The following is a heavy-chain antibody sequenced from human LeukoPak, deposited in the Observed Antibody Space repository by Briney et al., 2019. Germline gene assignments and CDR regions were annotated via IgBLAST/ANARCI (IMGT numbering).Heavy chain of an antibody. V-gene: IGHV4-59*11. CDR1: GGSISNHH. D-gene: IGHD2-8*01. CDR2: VFFTEGT. J-gene: IGHJ4*02. Sequence: PSETLSLTCSVSGGSISNHHWTWIRQSPGKGLEWIGHVFFTEGTNYSPSLRGRITISADRSKNQIYLKLGSVTAADTAVYYCARELYHFDRWGQGALVTVSS. CDR3: ARELYHFDR.